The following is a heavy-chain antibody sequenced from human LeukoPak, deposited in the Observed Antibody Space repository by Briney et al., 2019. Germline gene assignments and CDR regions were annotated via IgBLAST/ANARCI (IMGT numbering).Heavy chain of an antibody. V-gene: IGHV4-39*07. D-gene: IGHD5-12*01. J-gene: IGHJ4*02. CDR2: IYYSGST. CDR3: ARGLRVANEVPLFDY. CDR1: GGSISSSSYY. Sequence: PSETLSLTCTVSGGSISSSSYYWGWIRQPPGKGLEWIGSIYYSGSTYYNPSLKSRVTISVDTSKNQFSLKLSSVTAADTAVYYCARGLRVANEVPLFDYWGQGTLVTVSS.